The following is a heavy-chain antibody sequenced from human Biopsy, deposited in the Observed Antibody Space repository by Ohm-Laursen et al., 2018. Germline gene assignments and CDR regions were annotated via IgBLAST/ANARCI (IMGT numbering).Heavy chain of an antibody. CDR1: GYNFISYS. D-gene: IGHD3-16*02. CDR2: IRPLNGDT. CDR3: ARGEVTFGELIISLDS. J-gene: IGHJ4*02. V-gene: IGHV1-18*01. Sequence: SVKVSCKPSGYNFISYSINWVRQAPGQGLEWMGWIRPLNGDTKYGQKFQDRVTMTTDTSTSTVYMELTSLRSDDTAVYYCARGEVTFGELIISLDSWGQGTLVTVSS.